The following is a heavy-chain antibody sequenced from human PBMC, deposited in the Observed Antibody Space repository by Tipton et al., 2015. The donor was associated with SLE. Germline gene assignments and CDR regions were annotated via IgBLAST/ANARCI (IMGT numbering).Heavy chain of an antibody. V-gene: IGHV4-59*01. J-gene: IGHJ1*01. CDR2: IYYTGNT. D-gene: IGHD6-13*01. Sequence: TLSLTCSVSDGSMSGFYWSWSRQPPGKGLEWIGYIYYTGNTNYNPSLNSRVTISVDTSKNQFSLQLNSVTAADTAVYYCGGGLAAPVRGYFHHWGQGTLVTVSS. CDR3: GGGLAAPVRGYFHH. CDR1: DGSMSGFY.